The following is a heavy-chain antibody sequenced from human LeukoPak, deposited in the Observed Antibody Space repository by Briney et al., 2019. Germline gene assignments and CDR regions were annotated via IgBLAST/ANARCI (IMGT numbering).Heavy chain of an antibody. CDR3: ARDPDEDSSGLPGY. CDR2: ISYDGSNK. D-gene: IGHD3-22*01. Sequence: GGSLRLSCAASGFTFSSYGMHWVRQAPGKGLEWVAVISYDGSNKYYADSVKGRFTISRDNAKNSLYLQMNSLRAEDTAVYYCARDPDEDSSGLPGYWGQGTLVTVSS. V-gene: IGHV3-30*03. J-gene: IGHJ4*02. CDR1: GFTFSSYG.